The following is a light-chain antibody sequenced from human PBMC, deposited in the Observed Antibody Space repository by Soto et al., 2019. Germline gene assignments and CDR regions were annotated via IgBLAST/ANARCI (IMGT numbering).Light chain of an antibody. CDR1: SSDVGGYNY. CDR3: SSYAGSTKGV. J-gene: IGLJ1*01. CDR2: EVS. V-gene: IGLV2-8*01. Sequence: QSVLTQPPSASGSPGQSVTISCTGTSSDVGGYNYVSWYQQHPGKAPKLMIYEVSKRPSGVPDRFSGSKSGNTAFLTVSGLQAEDEADYYCSSYAGSTKGVFGTGTKVTVL.